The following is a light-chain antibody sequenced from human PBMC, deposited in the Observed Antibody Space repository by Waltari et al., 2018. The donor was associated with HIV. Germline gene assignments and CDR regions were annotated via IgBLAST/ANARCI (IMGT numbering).Light chain of an antibody. V-gene: IGLV3-19*01. CDR2: VKN. Sequence: SSELTQDPAVSVALGQTVRITCQGDRLRNYYASRYQQKQGQAPVLVMYVKNNRPSGIPDRFSGSSSGNTASLTITGAQAEDEAAYYCNSRDNRGDHVLFGGGTKLTVL. CDR3: NSRDNRGDHVL. J-gene: IGLJ2*01. CDR1: RLRNYY.